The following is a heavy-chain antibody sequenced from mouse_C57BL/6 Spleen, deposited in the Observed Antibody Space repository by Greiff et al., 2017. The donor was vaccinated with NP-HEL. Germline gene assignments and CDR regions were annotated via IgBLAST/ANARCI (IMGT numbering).Heavy chain of an antibody. CDR1: GYTFTGYW. V-gene: IGHV1-9*01. CDR3: AIPFDGSLAY. CDR2: ILPGSGST. D-gene: IGHD2-3*01. Sequence: QVQLQQSGAELMKPGASVKLSCKATGYTFTGYWIEWVKQRPGHGLEWIGEILPGSGSTNYNEKFKGKATFTAVTSSNTAYMQLRSLTTEDSAIYYCAIPFDGSLAYWGQGTLVTVSA. J-gene: IGHJ3*01.